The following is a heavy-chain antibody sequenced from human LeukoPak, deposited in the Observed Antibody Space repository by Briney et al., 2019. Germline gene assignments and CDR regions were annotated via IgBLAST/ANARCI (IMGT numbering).Heavy chain of an antibody. CDR2: IYYSGST. CDR1: GLSISSYD. CDR3: ARYMITFGGVFDY. J-gene: IGHJ4*02. D-gene: IGHD3-16*01. Sequence: SETLSLTCTVSGLSISSYDWSWIRQPPGNGLEWIGYIYYSGSTNYNASLKGRVTISVDTSKNQFSLKLSSVTAADTAVYYCARYMITFGGVFDYWGRGTLVTVSS. V-gene: IGHV4-59*01.